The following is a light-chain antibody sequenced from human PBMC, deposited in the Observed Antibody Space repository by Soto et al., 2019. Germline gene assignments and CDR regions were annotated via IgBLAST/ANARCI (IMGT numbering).Light chain of an antibody. J-gene: IGLJ1*01. CDR3: SSYAGSNNYV. Sequence: QSVLTHPPSASGSPGQSVTISRTGTSSDIGGYNYVSWYQQHPGKAPKLMIYEVSKRPSGVPDRFSGSKSGNTASLTVSGLQAEDEADYYCSSYAGSNNYVFGSGTKVTVL. CDR1: SSDIGGYNY. CDR2: EVS. V-gene: IGLV2-8*01.